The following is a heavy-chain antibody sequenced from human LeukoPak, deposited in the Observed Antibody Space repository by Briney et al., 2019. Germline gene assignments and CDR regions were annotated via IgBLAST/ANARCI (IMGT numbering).Heavy chain of an antibody. J-gene: IGHJ4*02. CDR2: ISRDGKRQ. V-gene: IGHV3-30*03. CDR1: GFIFNNYD. Sequence: GGSLRLSCATSGFIFNNYDPHWVRQAPGKGLEWLATISRDGKRQFYTDSVRGRFTISRDDSRNTLYLQMNSLRPEDTAVYYCARDRLNRAYCGNDCYSAAFDYWGQGTLVTVSS. CDR3: ARDRLNRAYCGNDCYSAAFDY. D-gene: IGHD2-21*02.